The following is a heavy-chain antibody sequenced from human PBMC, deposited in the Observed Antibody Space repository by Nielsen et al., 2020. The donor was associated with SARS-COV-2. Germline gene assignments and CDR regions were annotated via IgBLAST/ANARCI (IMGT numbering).Heavy chain of an antibody. CDR2: ISYDGSNK. J-gene: IGHJ2*01. Sequence: GESLKISCAASGFTFSSYAMHWVRQAPGKGLEWVAVISYDGSNKYYADSVKGRFTISRDNSKNTLYLQMNSLRAEDTAVYYCARDQYYYDSSGYPDRYFDLWGRGTLVTVSS. CDR3: ARDQYYYDSSGYPDRYFDL. V-gene: IGHV3-30-3*01. CDR1: GFTFSSYA. D-gene: IGHD3-22*01.